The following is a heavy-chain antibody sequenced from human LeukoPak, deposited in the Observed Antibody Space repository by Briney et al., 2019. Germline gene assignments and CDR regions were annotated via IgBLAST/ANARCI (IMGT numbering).Heavy chain of an antibody. Sequence: SQTLSLTCTVSGGSISSGGYYWSWIRQHPGKGLEWIGYIYYSGSTFYNPSLKSRVTISVDTSKNQFSLKLSSVTAADTAVYYCVGGKDSSSSTPFDYWGQGTLITVSS. CDR2: IYYSGST. J-gene: IGHJ4*02. CDR1: GGSISSGGYY. V-gene: IGHV4-31*03. D-gene: IGHD6-6*01. CDR3: VGGKDSSSSTPFDY.